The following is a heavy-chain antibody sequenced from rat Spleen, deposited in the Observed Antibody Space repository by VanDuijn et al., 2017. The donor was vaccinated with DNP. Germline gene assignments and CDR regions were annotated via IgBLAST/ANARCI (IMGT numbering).Heavy chain of an antibody. CDR2: LTYDGGNT. J-gene: IGHJ3*01. Sequence: EVQLVESGGGLVQPGRSLKLSCAASGFTFSDYYMAWVRQAPTKGREWVAYLTYDGGNTYYRDSVQGRFTISRDNAKSTLYLQMDSLRSEDTATYYCATQGQLGITWFAYWGQGTLVTVSS. D-gene: IGHD1-5*01. CDR3: ATQGQLGITWFAY. CDR1: GFTFSDYY. V-gene: IGHV5-20*01.